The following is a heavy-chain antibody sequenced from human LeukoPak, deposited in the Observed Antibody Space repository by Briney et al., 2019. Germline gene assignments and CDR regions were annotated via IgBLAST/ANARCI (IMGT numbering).Heavy chain of an antibody. CDR1: GYTFTSYG. V-gene: IGHV1-18*01. D-gene: IGHD2-2*01. Sequence: ASVKVSCKPSGYTFTSYGIRWVRPPPGQGLEWMGWISAYNGNTNYAQKPQGRGTMTTDTSTRTAYMELRSLRSDDTAVYYCARRARGYCSSTSCSVFDYWGQGTLVTVSS. CDR2: ISAYNGNT. J-gene: IGHJ4*02. CDR3: ARRARGYCSSTSCSVFDY.